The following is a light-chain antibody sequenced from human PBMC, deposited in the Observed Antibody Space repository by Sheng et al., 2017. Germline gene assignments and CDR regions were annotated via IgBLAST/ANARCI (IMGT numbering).Light chain of an antibody. CDR3: QQSYSTPKT. J-gene: IGKJ1*01. CDR1: QSISSY. V-gene: IGKV1-39*01. CDR2: AAS. Sequence: DIQMTQSPSSLSASVGDRVTITCRASQSISSYLNWYQQKPGKAPKLLIYAASSLQSGVPSRFSGSGSGTDFTLTISSLQPEDFATYYCQQSYSTPKTFGQGTRWK.